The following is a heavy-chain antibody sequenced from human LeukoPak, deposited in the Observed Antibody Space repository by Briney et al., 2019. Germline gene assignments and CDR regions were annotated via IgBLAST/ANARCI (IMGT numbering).Heavy chain of an antibody. CDR1: GYTFTNYG. J-gene: IGHJ4*02. V-gene: IGHV1-18*01. D-gene: IGHD6-6*01. CDR3: ARDLRSSSVCYFDY. Sequence: GASVKVSCKASGYTFTNYGISWVRQAPGQGLEWLAWINGYNGDTNRAQKLQGRVTMTTDTSTNTAFMELRSLTPDGTAVYYCARDLRSSSVCYFDYWGQGTLVTVSS. CDR2: INGYNGDT.